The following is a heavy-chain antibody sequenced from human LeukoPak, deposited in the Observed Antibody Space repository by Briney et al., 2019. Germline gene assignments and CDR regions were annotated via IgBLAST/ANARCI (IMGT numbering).Heavy chain of an antibody. V-gene: IGHV1-46*01. Sequence: ASVKVSCKASGYTFTSYYMHWVRQAPGQGLEWIGIINPSGGSTSYAQKFQGRVTMTRDMSTSTVYMELSSLRSEDTAVYYCARAGTHPRAFDIWGQGTMVTVSS. CDR1: GYTFTSYY. J-gene: IGHJ3*02. CDR3: ARAGTHPRAFDI. D-gene: IGHD1-1*01. CDR2: INPSGGST.